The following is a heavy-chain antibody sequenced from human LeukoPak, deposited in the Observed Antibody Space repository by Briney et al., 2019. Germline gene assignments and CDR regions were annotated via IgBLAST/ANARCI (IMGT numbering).Heavy chain of an antibody. J-gene: IGHJ4*02. V-gene: IGHV3-74*01. CDR3: ARVQAAAAPPDY. Sequence: GGSLRLSCAASGFTFSSYWMHWVRQAPGKGLVWVSRINSDGSSTSYADSVKGRFTISRDNAKNTLYLQMNSLRAEDTAVYYCARVQAAAAPPDYWGQGTLVTVPS. CDR1: GFTFSSYW. CDR2: INSDGSST. D-gene: IGHD6-13*01.